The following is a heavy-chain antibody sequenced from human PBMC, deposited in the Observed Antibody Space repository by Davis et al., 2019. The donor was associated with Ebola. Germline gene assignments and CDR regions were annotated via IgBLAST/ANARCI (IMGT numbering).Heavy chain of an antibody. D-gene: IGHD3-3*01. CDR1: GYTFTSYY. V-gene: IGHV1-46*01. J-gene: IGHJ6*04. Sequence: ASVKVSCKASGYTFTSYYMHWVRQAPGQGLEWMGIINPSGGSTSYAQKFQGRVTMTRDTSTSTVYMELSSLRSEDTAVYYCARSGLSFGVVKYHYGMDVWGKGTTVTVSS. CDR3: ARSGLSFGVVKYHYGMDV. CDR2: INPSGGST.